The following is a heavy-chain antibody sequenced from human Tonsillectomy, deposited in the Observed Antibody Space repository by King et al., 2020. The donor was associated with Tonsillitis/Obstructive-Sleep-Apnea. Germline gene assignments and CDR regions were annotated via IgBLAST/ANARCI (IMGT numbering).Heavy chain of an antibody. J-gene: IGHJ4*02. D-gene: IGHD3-3*01. CDR1: GFTFSSYA. Sequence: VQLVESGGGLLQPGGSLRLSCAASGFTFSSYAMSWVRQAPGKGLEWVSAISGSGGSTYYADSVKGRFTFSRDNSKNTLYLQMNSLRAEDTAVYYCANNFWSGYYFFDYWGQGTLVTVSS. CDR3: ANNFWSGYYFFDY. CDR2: ISGSGGST. V-gene: IGHV3-23*04.